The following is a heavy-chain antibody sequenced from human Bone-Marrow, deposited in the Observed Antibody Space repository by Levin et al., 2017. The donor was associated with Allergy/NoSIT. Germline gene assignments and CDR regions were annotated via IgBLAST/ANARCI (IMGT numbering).Heavy chain of an antibody. CDR3: ASSWALTSGGSPYYYGLDV. J-gene: IGHJ6*02. D-gene: IGHD1-26*01. CDR2: VNHSGST. V-gene: IGHV4-34*01. CDR1: GGSFGAFY. Sequence: MASETLSLTCAVSGGSFGAFYWSWVRQPPGKGLEWIGEVNHSGSTYYCPSLKSRVTISVDTSKNQFSLTLRSLTATDTAVYFCASSWALTSGGSPYYYGLDVWGQGTTVTVSS.